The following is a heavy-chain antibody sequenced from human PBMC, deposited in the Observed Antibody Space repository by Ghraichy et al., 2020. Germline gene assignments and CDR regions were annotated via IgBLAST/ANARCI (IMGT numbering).Heavy chain of an antibody. CDR1: GGSFSGYY. CDR3: ARGFSSSSVFWFDP. J-gene: IGHJ5*02. Sequence: SETLSLTCAVYGGSFSGYYWSWIRQPPGKGLEWIGEINHSGSTNYNPSLKSRVTISVDTSKNQFSLKLSSVTAADTAVYYCARGFSSSSVFWFDPWGQGTLVTVSS. CDR2: INHSGST. V-gene: IGHV4-34*01. D-gene: IGHD6-6*01.